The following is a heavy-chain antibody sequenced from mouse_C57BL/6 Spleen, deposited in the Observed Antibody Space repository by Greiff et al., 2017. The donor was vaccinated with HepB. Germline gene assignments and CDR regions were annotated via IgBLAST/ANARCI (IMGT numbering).Heavy chain of an antibody. Sequence: EVQLQQSGPELVKPGASVKISCKASGYTFTDYYMNWVKQSHGKSLEWIGDINPNNGGTSYNQKFKGKATLTVDKSSSTAYMELRSLTSEDSAVYYCARSDLLWLRYYAIDYWGQGTSVTVSS. CDR3: ARSDLLWLRYYAIDY. J-gene: IGHJ4*01. D-gene: IGHD2-2*01. V-gene: IGHV1-26*01. CDR1: GYTFTDYY. CDR2: INPNNGGT.